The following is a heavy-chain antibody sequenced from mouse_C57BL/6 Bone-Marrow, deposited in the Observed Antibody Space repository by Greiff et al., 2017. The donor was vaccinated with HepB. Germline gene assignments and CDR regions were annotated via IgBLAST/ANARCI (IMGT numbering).Heavy chain of an antibody. CDR1: GYTFTSYW. CDR3: ARDYGGSYDY. V-gene: IGHV1-61*01. J-gene: IGHJ2*01. D-gene: IGHD1-1*01. CDR2: IYPSDSET. Sequence: QVQLQQPGAELVRPGSSVKLSCKASGYTFTSYWMDWVKQRPGQGLEWIGNIYPSDSETHYNQKFKDKATLTVDKSSSTAYMQLSSLTSEDSAVYYCARDYGGSYDYWGQGTTLTVSS.